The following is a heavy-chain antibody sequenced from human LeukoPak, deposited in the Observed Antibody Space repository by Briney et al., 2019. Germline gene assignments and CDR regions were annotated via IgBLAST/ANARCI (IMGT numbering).Heavy chain of an antibody. D-gene: IGHD3-16*01. V-gene: IGHV4-4*07. CDR3: ARGGYGKFDY. CDR1: GDSMNNYY. J-gene: IGHJ4*02. Sequence: SETLSLTCTVSGDSMNNYYWSWIRQPAGKGREWIGRIYTSGNTNYNPSLKSRVTMSVDTSKNQFSLKLSSVTAADTAVYYCARGGYGKFDYWGQGTLVSVSS. CDR2: IYTSGNT.